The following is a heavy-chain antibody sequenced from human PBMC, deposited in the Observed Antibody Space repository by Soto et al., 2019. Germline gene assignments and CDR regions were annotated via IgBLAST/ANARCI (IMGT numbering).Heavy chain of an antibody. CDR1: GYTFTSYY. CDR2: INPSGGST. CDR3: ARTWYCTNGVCPFDY. V-gene: IGHV1-46*01. Sequence: ASVKVSCKASGYTFTSYYMHWVRQAPGQGLERMGIINPSGGSTSYAQKFQGRVTMTRDTSTSTVYMELSSLRSEDTAVYYCARTWYCTNGVCPFDYWGQGTLVTVSS. J-gene: IGHJ4*02. D-gene: IGHD2-8*01.